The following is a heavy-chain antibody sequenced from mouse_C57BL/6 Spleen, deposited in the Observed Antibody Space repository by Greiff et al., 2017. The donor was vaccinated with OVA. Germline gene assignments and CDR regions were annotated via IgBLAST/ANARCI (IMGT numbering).Heavy chain of an antibody. D-gene: IGHD2-1*01. Sequence: EVKLVESGGGLVKPGGSLKLSCAASGFTFSSYAMSWVRQTPEKRLEWVATISDGGSYTYSPDTVKGRFTISRDNAKNKQYLQMSQRKSEDTAMYYCARDRGGNYPWGQGTLVTVSA. J-gene: IGHJ3*01. CDR1: GFTFSSYA. CDR3: ARDRGGNYP. CDR2: ISDGGSYT. V-gene: IGHV5-4*01.